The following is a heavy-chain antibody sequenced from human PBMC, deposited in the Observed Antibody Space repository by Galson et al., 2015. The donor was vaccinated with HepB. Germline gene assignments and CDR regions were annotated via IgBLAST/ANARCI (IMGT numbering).Heavy chain of an antibody. CDR3: ARRGQWLGHYYFDY. Sequence: SETLSLTCTVSGGSISSSSYYWGWIRQPPGKGLEWIGSIYYSGSTHYNPSPKRRVTISVDTSKNQFSLKLSSVTAADTAVYYCARRGQWLGHYYFDYWGQGTLVTVSS. D-gene: IGHD6-19*01. J-gene: IGHJ4*02. CDR2: IYYSGST. V-gene: IGHV4-39*01. CDR1: GGSISSSSYY.